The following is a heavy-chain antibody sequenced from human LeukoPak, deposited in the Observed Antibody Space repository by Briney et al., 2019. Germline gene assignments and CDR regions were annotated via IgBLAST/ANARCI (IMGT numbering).Heavy chain of an antibody. CDR1: GGSISSYY. Sequence: SETLSLTCTVSGGSISSYYWSWIRQPPGKGLEWIGYIYYSGSTNYNPSLKSRVIISVDTSKNQFSLKLSSVTAADTAVYYCARQGSWFDPWGQGTLVTVSS. V-gene: IGHV4-59*01. J-gene: IGHJ5*02. CDR3: ARQGSWFDP. CDR2: IYYSGST.